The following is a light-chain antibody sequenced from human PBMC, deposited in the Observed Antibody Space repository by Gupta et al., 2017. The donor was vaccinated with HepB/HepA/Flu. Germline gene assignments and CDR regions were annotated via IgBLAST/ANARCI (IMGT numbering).Light chain of an antibody. J-gene: IGKJ1*01. Sequence: DIVMTQSPDSLAVSLGERATINCKSTQSVLSSSNNKNYLSWYQQKPGQPPKLLIYWASTRQSGVPDSFSGSGSGTDFTLTISSRQAEDVAVYFCQQDDSSPWTFGQGTKVEIK. CDR3: QQDDSSPWT. CDR1: QSVLSSSNNKNY. V-gene: IGKV4-1*01. CDR2: WAS.